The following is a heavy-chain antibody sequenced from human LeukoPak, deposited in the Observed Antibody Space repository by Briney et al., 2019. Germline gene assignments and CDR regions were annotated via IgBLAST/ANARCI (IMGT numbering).Heavy chain of an antibody. J-gene: IGHJ4*02. CDR2: IYHSGST. CDR3: ARYDVGWYYFDY. V-gene: IGHV4-4*02. CDR1: GGSISSSNW. D-gene: IGHD6-19*01. Sequence: SETLSLTCVVSGGSISSSNWWSCVRQPPEKGLEWIGEIYHSGSTNYNPSLKSRVTISVDKSKNQFSLKLSSVTAADTAVYYCARYDVGWYYFDYWGQGTLVTVSS.